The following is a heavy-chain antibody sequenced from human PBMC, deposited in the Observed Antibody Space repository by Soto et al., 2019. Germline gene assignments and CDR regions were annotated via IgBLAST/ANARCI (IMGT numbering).Heavy chain of an antibody. V-gene: IGHV1-69*12. CDR1: GGTFSSYA. D-gene: IGHD5-12*01. CDR3: VRVVAIPGYPDN. CDR2: IVPIVDTS. J-gene: IGHJ4*02. Sequence: QVQLVQSGAEVRQPASSVKVSCKTSGGTFSSYAISWVRQAPGQGLEWMGGIVPIVDTSTYAQKFQGRVRITADETTSTVKKVLSSLRSDDTAVYYCVRVVAIPGYPDNWGQGTLVTVSS.